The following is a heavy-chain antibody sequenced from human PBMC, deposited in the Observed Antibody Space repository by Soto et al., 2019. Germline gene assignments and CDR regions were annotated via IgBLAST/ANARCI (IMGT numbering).Heavy chain of an antibody. Sequence: QVQLVESGGRVVQPGRSLSLSCAASGFTFSSYGMHWVRQAPGKGLEWVAVIWYDGSNKYYGDSVEGRFTISRYNSKNTVYLQMNSLRAEDTGVYYCATLYRGSGIDVCGQGTTVTVSS. D-gene: IGHD3-16*01. J-gene: IGHJ6*02. V-gene: IGHV3-33*01. CDR1: GFTFSSYG. CDR3: ATLYRGSGIDV. CDR2: IWYDGSNK.